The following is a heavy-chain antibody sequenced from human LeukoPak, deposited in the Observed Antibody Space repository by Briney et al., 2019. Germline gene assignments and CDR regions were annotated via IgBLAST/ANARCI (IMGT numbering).Heavy chain of an antibody. D-gene: IGHD3-3*02. Sequence: GGSLRLSCAASGFTFDDYGMGWVRQAPGKGLEWVSGINWNGGSTGYADSVKGRFTISRDNAKNSLYLQMNSLRAEDTALYYCARIGSAAFTDYWGQGTLVTVSS. CDR2: INWNGGST. CDR3: ARIGSAAFTDY. CDR1: GFTFDDYG. J-gene: IGHJ4*02. V-gene: IGHV3-20*04.